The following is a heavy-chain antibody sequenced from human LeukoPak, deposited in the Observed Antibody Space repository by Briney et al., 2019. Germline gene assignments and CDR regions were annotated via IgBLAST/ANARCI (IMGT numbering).Heavy chain of an antibody. D-gene: IGHD3/OR15-3a*01. V-gene: IGHV4-59*01. CDR3: ARTPRSGVWTGYYVWFDP. Sequence: SETLSLTCTVSCGSISNYYWSWIRQPPGKGLEWIGYIYYSWSTNYNPSLKSRLTISVDTSKNQFSLNLTPVTAADTAVYYCARTPRSGVWTGYYVWFDPWGQGTLVTVSS. CDR2: IYYSWST. CDR1: CGSISNYY. J-gene: IGHJ5*02.